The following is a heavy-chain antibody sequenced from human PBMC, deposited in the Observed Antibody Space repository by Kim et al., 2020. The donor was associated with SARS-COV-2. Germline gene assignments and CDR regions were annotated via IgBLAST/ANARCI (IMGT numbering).Heavy chain of an antibody. Sequence: AQKFQGRVTITADESTSTAYMELSSLRSEDTAVYYCARSVYGSGSYAADYWGQGTLVTVSS. D-gene: IGHD3-10*01. J-gene: IGHJ4*02. V-gene: IGHV1-69*01. CDR3: ARSVYGSGSYAADY.